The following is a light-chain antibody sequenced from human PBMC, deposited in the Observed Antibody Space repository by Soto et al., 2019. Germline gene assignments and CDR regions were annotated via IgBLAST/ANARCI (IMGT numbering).Light chain of an antibody. Sequence: QSVLTQPPSVSGAPGQRVTISCTGSSSNIGAGYDVHWYQQLPGTAPKLLIDGNSNRPSGVPDRFSGSKSGTSASLAITGLQAEDEADYYCQSYDSSPLFGGGTKLTVL. CDR1: SSNIGAGYD. CDR3: QSYDSSPL. V-gene: IGLV1-40*01. CDR2: GNS. J-gene: IGLJ2*01.